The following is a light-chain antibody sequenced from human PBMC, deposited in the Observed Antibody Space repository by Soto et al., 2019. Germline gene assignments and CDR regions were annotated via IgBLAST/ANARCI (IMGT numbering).Light chain of an antibody. CDR2: EVS. CDR1: SSDVGSYDL. Sequence: QAASVSGSPGQSITISCTGTSSDVGSYDLVSWYQHHPGKAPKVLIYEVSKRPSGISNRFSGSKSGNTASLTISGVQAEDEGDYYCCSHGGSSSLWVFGGGTKLTVL. V-gene: IGLV2-23*02. CDR3: CSHGGSSSLWV. J-gene: IGLJ3*02.